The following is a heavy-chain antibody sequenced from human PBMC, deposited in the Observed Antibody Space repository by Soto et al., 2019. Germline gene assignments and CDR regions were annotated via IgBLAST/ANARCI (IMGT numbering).Heavy chain of an antibody. CDR3: AREDAARIERWFDA. CDR1: GGSIISASYS. CDR2: IYSSGST. V-gene: IGHV4-31*11. D-gene: IGHD6-6*01. Sequence: SETLSLTCAVSGGSIISASYSWNWIRQSPGRGLEWIGHIYSSGSTYCNPSLKSRVSISVDTSNNQFSLKLTSVTAADTAVYFCAREDAARIERWFDAWGQGILVTVSS. J-gene: IGHJ5*02.